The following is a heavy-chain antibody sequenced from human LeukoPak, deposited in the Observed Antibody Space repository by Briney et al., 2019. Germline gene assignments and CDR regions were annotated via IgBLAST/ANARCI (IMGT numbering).Heavy chain of an antibody. D-gene: IGHD4-17*01. J-gene: IGHJ4*02. CDR1: GGSISSSSYY. CDR3: ARAKRPTTVTTRNNYYFDY. CDR2: IYYSGST. V-gene: IGHV4-39*07. Sequence: PSETLSLTCTVSGGSISSSSYYWGWIRQPPGKGLEWIGSIYYSGSTYYNPSLKSRVTISVDTSKNQFSLKLSSVTAADTAVYYCARAKRPTTVTTRNNYYFDYWGQGTLVTVSS.